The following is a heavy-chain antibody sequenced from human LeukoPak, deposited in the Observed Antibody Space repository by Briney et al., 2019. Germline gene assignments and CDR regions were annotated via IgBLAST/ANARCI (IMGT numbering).Heavy chain of an antibody. V-gene: IGHV3-48*02. J-gene: IGHJ6*02. CDR1: GFTFSSYS. D-gene: IGHD3-22*01. CDR2: ISSSSSTI. Sequence: GGSLRLSCAASGFTFSSYSMNWVRQAPGKGLEWVSYISSSSSTIYYADSVKGRFTISRDNAKNSLYLQMNSLRDEDTAVYYCARDQNSNGKLYYGMDVWGQGTTVTVSS. CDR3: ARDQNSNGKLYYGMDV.